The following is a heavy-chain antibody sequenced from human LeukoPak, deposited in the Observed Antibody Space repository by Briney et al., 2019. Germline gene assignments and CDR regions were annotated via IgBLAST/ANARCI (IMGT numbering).Heavy chain of an antibody. CDR3: AKTIPSGYYYDSSGYPYYFDY. CDR2: ISGSGGST. J-gene: IGHJ4*02. CDR1: GFTFSSYE. V-gene: IGHV3-23*01. Sequence: PGGSLRLSCAASGFTFSSYEMNWVRQAPGKGLEWVSAISGSGGSTYYADSVKGRFTISRDNSKNTLYLQMNSLRAEDTAVYYCAKTIPSGYYYDSSGYPYYFDYWGQGTLVTVSS. D-gene: IGHD3-22*01.